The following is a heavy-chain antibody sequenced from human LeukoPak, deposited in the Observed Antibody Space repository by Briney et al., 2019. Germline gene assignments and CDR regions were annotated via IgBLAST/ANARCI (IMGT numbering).Heavy chain of an antibody. CDR1: GFIVSNNY. CDR3: AKSSYSDSSGYYREYYFDY. V-gene: IGHV3-53*01. J-gene: IGHJ4*02. Sequence: GGSLRLSCVASGFIVSNNYMSWVRQAPGKGLEWVSVLYNAGSTYYADSVKGRFTISRDNSKNTLYLQMYSLRAEDTAVYYCAKSSYSDSSGYYREYYFDYWGQGTLVTVSS. D-gene: IGHD3-22*01. CDR2: LYNAGST.